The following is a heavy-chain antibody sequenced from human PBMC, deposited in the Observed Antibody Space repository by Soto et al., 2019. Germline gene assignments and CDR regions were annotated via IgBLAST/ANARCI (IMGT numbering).Heavy chain of an antibody. CDR2: IASTGDST. CDR3: AKDSSSGYYYFDY. D-gene: IGHD3-22*01. Sequence: GSMRLSYAASGLTLSIFAMRCVRQAPGQGLECVSSIASTGDSTYYTDSVKGRFTISRDNSKNTVYLQMNSLRAEDTAIYYCAKDSSSGYYYFDYWGHGVLVTVSS. J-gene: IGHJ4*01. V-gene: IGHV3-23*01. CDR1: GLTLSIFA.